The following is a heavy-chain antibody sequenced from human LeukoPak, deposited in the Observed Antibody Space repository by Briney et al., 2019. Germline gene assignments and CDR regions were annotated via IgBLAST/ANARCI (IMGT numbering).Heavy chain of an antibody. J-gene: IGHJ5*02. CDR1: GGSFSGYY. D-gene: IGHD2-15*01. CDR2: INHSGST. V-gene: IGHV4-34*01. CDR3: ARGLGGYIVVVVAATDWFDP. Sequence: SETLSLTCAVYGGSFSGYYWSWICQPPGKGLEWIGEINHSGSTNYNPSLKSRVTISVDTSKNQFSLKLSSVTAADTAVYYCARGLGGYIVVVVAATDWFDPWGQGTLVTVSS.